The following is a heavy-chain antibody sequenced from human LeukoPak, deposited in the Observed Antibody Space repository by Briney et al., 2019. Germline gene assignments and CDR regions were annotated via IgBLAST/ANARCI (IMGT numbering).Heavy chain of an antibody. CDR1: GYSFTSYW. CDR2: IYPGDSDT. J-gene: IGHJ4*02. D-gene: IGHD2-15*01. V-gene: IGHV5-51*01. Sequence: GESLNISCKGSGYSFTSYWISWVRQMPGKGLAWMGIIYPGDSDTRYSPSFQGQVSISADKSISTAYLQWSSLKASDTAMYYCARRDCSGGSCYSSFDYWGQGTLVTVSS. CDR3: ARRDCSGGSCYSSFDY.